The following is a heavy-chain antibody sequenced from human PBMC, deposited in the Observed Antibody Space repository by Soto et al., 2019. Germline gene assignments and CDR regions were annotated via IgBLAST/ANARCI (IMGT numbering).Heavy chain of an antibody. CDR3: ARGDSIAVAGYDAFDI. J-gene: IGHJ3*02. CDR1: GYTFTGYY. V-gene: IGHV1-2*04. D-gene: IGHD6-19*01. CDR2: INPNSGGT. Sequence: GASVKVSCKASGYTFTGYYMHWVRQAPGQGLEWMGWINPNSGGTNYAQKFQGWVTMTRDTSISTAYMELSRLRSDDTAVYYCARGDSIAVAGYDAFDIWGQGTMVT.